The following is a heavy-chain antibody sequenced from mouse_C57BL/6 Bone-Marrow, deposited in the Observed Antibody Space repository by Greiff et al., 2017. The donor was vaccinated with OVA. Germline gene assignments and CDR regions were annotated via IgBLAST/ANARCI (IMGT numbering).Heavy chain of an antibody. CDR3: VREGLYYDYVWFAD. Sequence: EVQLVESGGGLVQPKGSLKLSCAASGFTFNTYAMHWVRQAPGKGLEWVARIRSKSSKYATYYADSVKDRFTISRDDSKSMLYLKMSKLKTEDTAMYYGVREGLYYDYVWFADWGQGTLVTVSA. J-gene: IGHJ3*01. V-gene: IGHV10-3*01. CDR1: GFTFNTYA. D-gene: IGHD2-4*01. CDR2: IRSKSSKYAT.